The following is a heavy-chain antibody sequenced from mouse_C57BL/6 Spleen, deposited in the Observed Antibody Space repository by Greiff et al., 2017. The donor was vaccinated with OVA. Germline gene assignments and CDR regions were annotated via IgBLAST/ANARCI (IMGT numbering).Heavy chain of an antibody. D-gene: IGHD4-1*01. CDR2: IRSGGSYT. Sequence: EVKVVESGGGLVKPGGSLKLSCAASGFTFSSYAMSWVRQTPEQRLEWIATIRSGGSYTYYHENVKGRFTISKDKSKNNQYLQMSQLKSEDTAMYYCARESGTSYFGYWGQGTTLTVSS. V-gene: IGHV5-4*01. CDR3: ARESGTSYFGY. J-gene: IGHJ2*01. CDR1: GFTFSSYA.